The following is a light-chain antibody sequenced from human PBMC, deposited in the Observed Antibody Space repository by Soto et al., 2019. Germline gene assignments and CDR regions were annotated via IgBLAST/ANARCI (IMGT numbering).Light chain of an antibody. Sequence: DIQMTQSPSSLSASVGDRVTITCRASQNIRNFLNWYQEKPGKAPKLLVYGASSLESGVPPRFSGSGSGKDFTHTITSLQPEDFATYYCEQSNSAPLTFPHTFGGGTKVEI. J-gene: IGKJ4*01. CDR2: GAS. CDR1: QNIRNF. CDR3: EQSNSAPLTFPHT. V-gene: IGKV1-39*01.